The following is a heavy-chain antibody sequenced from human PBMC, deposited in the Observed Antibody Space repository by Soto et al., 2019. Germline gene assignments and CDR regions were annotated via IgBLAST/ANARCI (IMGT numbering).Heavy chain of an antibody. Sequence: SETLSLTCAVYGGSFSGYYWSWIRQPPGKGLEWIGEINHSGSTNYNPSLKSRVTISEDTSKNQFSLKLSSVTAADTAVYYCARGSLWFGELWNVWGQGTTVTVSS. J-gene: IGHJ6*02. CDR1: GGSFSGYY. D-gene: IGHD3-10*01. V-gene: IGHV4-34*01. CDR3: ARGSLWFGELWNV. CDR2: INHSGST.